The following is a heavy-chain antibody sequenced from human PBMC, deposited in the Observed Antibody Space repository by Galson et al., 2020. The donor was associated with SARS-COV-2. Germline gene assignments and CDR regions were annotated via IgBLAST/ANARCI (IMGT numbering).Heavy chain of an antibody. D-gene: IGHD2-21*01. CDR3: ARDGPLSRLDSFDI. CDR1: GFTFSSYW. J-gene: IGHJ3*02. CDR2: LKQDGSEK. V-gene: IGHV3-7*03. Sequence: GESLKISCAASGFTFSSYWMSWVRQAPGKGLEWVANLKQDGSEKYYVDSVKGRFTISRDNAKNSLYLQMDSLRAEDTAVYYCARDGPLSRLDSFDIWCQGTTVTVSS.